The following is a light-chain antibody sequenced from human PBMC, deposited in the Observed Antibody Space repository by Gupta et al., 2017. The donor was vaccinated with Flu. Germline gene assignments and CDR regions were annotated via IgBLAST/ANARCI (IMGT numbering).Light chain of an antibody. CDR3: QQYDNWPLT. Sequence: EIVMTQSPATLSVSPGERATLSCRASQSVNSNLAWYQQKPGQTPRLLIYGASNRATGIPASFSGSGSGTEFTLTISSLQSEDFAVYYCQQYDNWPLTFGGGTKVEIK. J-gene: IGKJ4*01. CDR1: QSVNSN. V-gene: IGKV3-15*01. CDR2: GAS.